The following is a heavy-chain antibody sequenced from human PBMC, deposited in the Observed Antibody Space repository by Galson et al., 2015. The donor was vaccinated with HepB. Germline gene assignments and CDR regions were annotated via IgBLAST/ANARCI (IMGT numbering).Heavy chain of an antibody. CDR3: AKDGSGGWYYFDY. J-gene: IGHJ4*02. CDR1: GFTFSSYG. V-gene: IGHV3-30*18. Sequence: SLRLSCAASGFTFSSYGMHWVRQAPGKGLEWVAVISYDGSNKYYADSVKGRFTISRDNSKNTLYLQMNSLRAEDTAVYYCAKDGSGGWYYFDYWGQGTLVTVSS. D-gene: IGHD6-19*01. CDR2: ISYDGSNK.